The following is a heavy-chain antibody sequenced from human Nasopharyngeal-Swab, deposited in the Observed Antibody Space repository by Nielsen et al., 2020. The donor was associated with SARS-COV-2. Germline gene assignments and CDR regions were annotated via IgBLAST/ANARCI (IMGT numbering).Heavy chain of an antibody. CDR1: GINVGDYA. Sequence: GGSLRLSCAISGINVGDYAMSWFRQAPGKGLEWVAFIGSKTYGGATDYAASVKGRFILSRDVSKSIAYLQMNSLKIEDTAVYYCTRGVGAGFRYYYHYMDVWGKGTTVTVSS. V-gene: IGHV3-49*03. D-gene: IGHD1-26*01. J-gene: IGHJ6*03. CDR3: TRGVGAGFRYYYHYMDV. CDR2: IGSKTYGGAT.